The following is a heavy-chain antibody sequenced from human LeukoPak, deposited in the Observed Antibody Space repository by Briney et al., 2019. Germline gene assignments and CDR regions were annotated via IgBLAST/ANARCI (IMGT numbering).Heavy chain of an antibody. V-gene: IGHV3-33*01. Sequence: GRSLRLFCAASGFTFSSYGMHWVRQAPGKGLEWVAVIWYDGSNKYYADSVKGRFTISRDNSKNTLYLQMNSLRAEDTAVYYCARDAEYSSSWYRDCSGWYLGYWGQGTLVTVSS. J-gene: IGHJ4*02. D-gene: IGHD6-13*01. CDR1: GFTFSSYG. CDR3: ARDAEYSSSWYRDCSGWYLGY. CDR2: IWYDGSNK.